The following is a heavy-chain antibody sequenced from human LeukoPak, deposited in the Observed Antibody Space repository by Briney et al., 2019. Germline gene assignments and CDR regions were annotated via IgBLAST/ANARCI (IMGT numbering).Heavy chain of an antibody. CDR1: GFTFSSYE. CDR2: ISSSGRTI. Sequence: GGSLLLSGAAAGFTFSSYEMNWGRQARGKGLEGVSYISSSGRTIYDADSVKGRFTISRDNAKNSLYLQMNSLRAEDTAVYYCAELGITMIGGVWGKGTTVTISS. CDR3: AELGITMIGGV. D-gene: IGHD3-10*02. V-gene: IGHV3-48*03. J-gene: IGHJ6*04.